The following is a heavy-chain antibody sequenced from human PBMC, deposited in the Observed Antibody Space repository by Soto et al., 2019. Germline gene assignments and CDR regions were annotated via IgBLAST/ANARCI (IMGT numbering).Heavy chain of an antibody. CDR3: ARLEGLATISYYFDF. V-gene: IGHV4-39*01. J-gene: IGHJ4*02. CDR1: GDSINSDKYY. CDR2: IYYCGNT. Sequence: QLQESGPGLVKPSETLSLTCSVSGDSINSDKYYWGWIRQPPGKGLEWIGRIYYCGNTYYNPPLQPRVTISLDKSKSQFSLRLNSVTAADSAVYFCARLEGLATISYYFDFWGQGAQVTVSS. D-gene: IGHD3-9*01.